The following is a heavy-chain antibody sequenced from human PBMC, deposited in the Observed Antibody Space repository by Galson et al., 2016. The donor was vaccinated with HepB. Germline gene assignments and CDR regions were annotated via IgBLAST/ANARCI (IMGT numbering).Heavy chain of an antibody. J-gene: IGHJ4*02. Sequence: SLRLSCAASGFTFSSYALSWVRQAPGKGLVWVSAISGGGDSTHYADSEKGRFTISRVNSKNTVFLQMNSLRADDTAVYYCAQMGLSLDHWGQGTLVTVSS. CDR1: GFTFSSYA. D-gene: IGHD1-26*01. CDR2: ISGGGDST. V-gene: IGHV3-23*01. CDR3: AQMGLSLDH.